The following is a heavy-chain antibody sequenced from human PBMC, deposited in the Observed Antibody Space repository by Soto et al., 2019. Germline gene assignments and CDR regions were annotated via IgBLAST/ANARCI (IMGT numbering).Heavy chain of an antibody. Sequence: GGSLRLSCAASGFTFSSYAMHWVRQAPGKGLEWVAVISYDGSNKYYADSVKGRFTISRDNSKNTLYLQMNSLRAEDTAVYYCARSRRGTYSSSLSVRTYYYGMDVWGQGTTVTVSS. V-gene: IGHV3-30-3*01. CDR2: ISYDGSNK. CDR3: ARSRRGTYSSSLSVRTYYYGMDV. D-gene: IGHD6-13*01. CDR1: GFTFSSYA. J-gene: IGHJ6*02.